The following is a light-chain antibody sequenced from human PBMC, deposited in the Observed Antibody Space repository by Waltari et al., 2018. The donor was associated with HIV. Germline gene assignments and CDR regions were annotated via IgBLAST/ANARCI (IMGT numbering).Light chain of an antibody. CDR3: HNYGTSSHP. CDR1: QSIYQG. V-gene: IGKV1-5*03. J-gene: IGKJ1*01. Sequence: DIQMTQSPSIISASVGDRVTITFRASQSIYQGLAWYQQTPGKAPKVLMFAASTLVEGVPSRFSGSQSGTEFNLTITNLQPDDFATYYCHNYGTSSHPFGQGTKV. CDR2: AAS.